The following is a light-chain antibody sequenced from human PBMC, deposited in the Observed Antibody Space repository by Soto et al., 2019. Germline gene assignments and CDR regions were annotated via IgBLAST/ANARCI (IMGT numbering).Light chain of an antibody. CDR1: QTIGNY. V-gene: IGKV1-39*01. Sequence: DIQMTQSPASLSASVGDRVTITCRASQTIGNYLNWYQQKPGKAPTVVIYRASTLQSGVPSRFSGSGSGTDFTLTISSLQPEDFANYYCQQSYSTPAWTLGQGTKADIK. CDR3: QQSYSTPAWT. J-gene: IGKJ1*01. CDR2: RAS.